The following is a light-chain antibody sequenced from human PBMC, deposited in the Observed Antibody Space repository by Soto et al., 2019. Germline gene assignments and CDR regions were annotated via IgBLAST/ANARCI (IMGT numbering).Light chain of an antibody. Sequence: QAVVTQEPSLTVSPGGTVTLTCGSSTGDVTSGHHPYWFQQRPGQAPRTLIYDTSSKNSWTPARFSGSLLGGKAALTLSGAQPEDETDYYCLLNYNSIRVFGGGTKLTVL. J-gene: IGLJ3*02. CDR1: TGDVTSGHH. CDR2: DTS. CDR3: LLNYNSIRV. V-gene: IGLV7-46*01.